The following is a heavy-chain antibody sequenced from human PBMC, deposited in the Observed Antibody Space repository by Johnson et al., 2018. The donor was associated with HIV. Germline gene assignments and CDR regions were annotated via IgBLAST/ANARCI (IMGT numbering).Heavy chain of an antibody. V-gene: IGHV3-11*04. J-gene: IGHJ3*01. D-gene: IGHD4-17*01. CDR2: ITSSGSSV. CDR3: ARDATPWGGDYVGYTFDL. CDR1: GFIFSKYN. Sequence: QVQLVESGGGFVKAGGSLRLSCEVSGFIFSKYNMAWIRQAPGKGLECLSYITSSGSSVYYADSVKGRFTISRDNARASLFLRINSLRADDSGVYYCARDATPWGGDYVGYTFDLWRQGTVVTVSS.